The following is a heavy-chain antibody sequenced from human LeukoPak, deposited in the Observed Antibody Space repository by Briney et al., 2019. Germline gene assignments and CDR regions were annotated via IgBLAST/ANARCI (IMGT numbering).Heavy chain of an antibody. Sequence: GGSLRLSCAASGVSFDRHYMTWVRQAPGKGLEWVANIKQGGSKKEYVDSVKGRFTISRDNAKKPLYLQTNSLRVEDTAVYYCAKVSGSYYIFDYWGQGTLVTVSS. J-gene: IGHJ4*02. CDR1: GVSFDRHY. CDR2: IKQGGSKK. CDR3: AKVSGSYYIFDY. D-gene: IGHD3-10*01. V-gene: IGHV3-7*01.